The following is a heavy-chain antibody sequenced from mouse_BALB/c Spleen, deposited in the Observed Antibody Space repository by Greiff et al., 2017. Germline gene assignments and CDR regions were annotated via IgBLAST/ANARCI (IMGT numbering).Heavy chain of an antibody. J-gene: IGHJ1*01. D-gene: IGHD1-1*01. CDR1: GFTFSSYT. V-gene: IGHV5-6-4*01. CDR3: TRDPSITTVVGGYFDV. CDR2: ISSGGSYT. Sequence: EVKLVESGGDLVKPGGSLKLSCAASGFTFSSYTMSWVRQTPEKRLEWVATISSGGSYTYYPDSVKGRFTISRDNAKNTLYLQMSSLKSEDTAMYYCTRDPSITTVVGGYFDVWGAGTTVTVSS.